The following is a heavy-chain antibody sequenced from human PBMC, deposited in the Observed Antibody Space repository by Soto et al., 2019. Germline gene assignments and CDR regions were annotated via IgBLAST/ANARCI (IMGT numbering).Heavy chain of an antibody. D-gene: IGHD3-9*01. CDR1: GYTFTSYG. CDR3: ARQADYDILTGYYNPRFDY. V-gene: IGHV1-18*01. J-gene: IGHJ4*02. CDR2: ISAYNGNT. Sequence: QVQLVQSGAEVKKPGASVKVSCKASGYTFTSYGISWVRQAPGQGLEWVGWISAYNGNTNYAQKLQGRVTMTTDTSTSTAYMDLRSLRSHDTAVYYCARQADYDILTGYYNPRFDYWGEGTLVTVSS.